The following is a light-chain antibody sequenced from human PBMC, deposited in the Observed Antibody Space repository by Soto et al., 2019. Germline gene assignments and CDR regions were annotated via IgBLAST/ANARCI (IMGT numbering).Light chain of an antibody. CDR3: QQYYTTLIT. V-gene: IGKV4-1*01. J-gene: IGKJ5*01. Sequence: DIVMTQSPDSLAVSLGERATINCKSSQSVLYSSNNKNYLAWYKQKPGQPPKLLISWASTRESGVPDRFSGSGSGTNFTLTISSLQAEDVAVYYCQQYYTTLITFGQGTRLE. CDR1: QSVLYSSNNKNY. CDR2: WAS.